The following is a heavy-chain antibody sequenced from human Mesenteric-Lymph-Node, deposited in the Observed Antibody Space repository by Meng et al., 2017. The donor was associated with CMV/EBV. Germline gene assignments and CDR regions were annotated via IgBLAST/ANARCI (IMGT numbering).Heavy chain of an antibody. V-gene: IGHV3-23*01. CDR1: GFTFSNYA. Sequence: GESLKISCAASGFTFSNYAMSWVRQAPGKGLEWVSAISGSGGSTYYADSVKGRFTISRDNSKNTLYLQMNSLRAEDTAVYYCARDLFSRYDFWSGYYTSNYYYYYGMDVWGQGTTVTVSS. D-gene: IGHD3-3*01. CDR2: ISGSGGST. CDR3: ARDLFSRYDFWSGYYTSNYYYYYGMDV. J-gene: IGHJ6*02.